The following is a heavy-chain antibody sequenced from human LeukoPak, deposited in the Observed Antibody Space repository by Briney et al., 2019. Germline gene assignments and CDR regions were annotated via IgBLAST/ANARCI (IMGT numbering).Heavy chain of an antibody. CDR2: IKQDGNEK. V-gene: IGHV3-7*01. D-gene: IGHD6-13*01. Sequence: PGGSLRLSCAASGFTFSTYWMTWVRQAPGKGLEWVANIKQDGNEKYYVDSVKGRFTISRDNAKNSLYLQINSLRAEDTAVYYCARFRAATGPLKADWFDPWGQGTLVTVSS. CDR3: ARFRAATGPLKADWFDP. J-gene: IGHJ5*02. CDR1: GFTFSTYW.